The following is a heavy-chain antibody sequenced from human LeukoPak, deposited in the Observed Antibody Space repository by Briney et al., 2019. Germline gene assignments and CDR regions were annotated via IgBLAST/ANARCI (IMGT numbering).Heavy chain of an antibody. V-gene: IGHV4-39*01. CDR2: IYYSGST. CDR1: GGSISSSSYY. D-gene: IGHD5-18*01. J-gene: IGHJ4*02. CDR3: ARHSPPRTSWIQLWSAYFDY. Sequence: SETLSLTCTVSGGSISSSSYYWGWIRQPPGKGLEWIGSIYYSGSTYYNPSLKSRVTISVDTSKNQFSLKLSSVTAADTAVYYCARHSPPRTSWIQLWSAYFDYWGQGTLVTVSS.